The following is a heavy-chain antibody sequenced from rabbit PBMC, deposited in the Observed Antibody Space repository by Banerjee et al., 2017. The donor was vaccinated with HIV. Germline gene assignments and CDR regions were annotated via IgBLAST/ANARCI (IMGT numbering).Heavy chain of an antibody. Sequence: QSLEESGGDLVKPGASLTLTCTASGFSFSSSYYMCWVRQAPGKGLEWIACIYAGSSGSTYYASWAKGRFTISKTSSTTVTLQMTSLTAADTATYFCARDAGSSAYYVYYFSLWGPGTLVTVS. D-gene: IGHD1-1*01. CDR1: GFSFSSSYY. J-gene: IGHJ4*01. CDR3: ARDAGSSAYYVYYFSL. V-gene: IGHV1S40*01. CDR2: IYAGSSGST.